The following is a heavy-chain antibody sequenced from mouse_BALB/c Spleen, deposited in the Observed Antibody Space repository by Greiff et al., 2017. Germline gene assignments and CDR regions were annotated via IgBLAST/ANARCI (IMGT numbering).Heavy chain of an antibody. J-gene: IGHJ4*01. D-gene: IGHD1-2*01. CDR3: ARHYYGYLAMDY. CDR1: GYAFTNYL. CDR2: INTGSGGT. V-gene: IGHV1-54*01. Sequence: QVQLKQSGAELVRPGTSVKVSCKASGYAFTNYLIEWVKQRPGQGLEWIGVINTGSGGTNYNEKFKGKATLTADKSSSTAYMQLSSLTSDDSAVYFCARHYYGYLAMDYWGQGTSVTVSS.